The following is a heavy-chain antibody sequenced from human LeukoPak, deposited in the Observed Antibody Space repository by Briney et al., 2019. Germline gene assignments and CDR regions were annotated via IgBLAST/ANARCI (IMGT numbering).Heavy chain of an antibody. Sequence: ASVKVSCKASGYTFTSYGISWVRQAPGQGREWMGWISAYNGNTSYAQKLQGRVTMTTDTSTSTAYMELRSLRSDDTAVYYCARDESHIVVVPAAIPRDYYYYGMDVCGQGTTVTVSS. CDR1: GYTFTSYG. V-gene: IGHV1-18*01. D-gene: IGHD2-2*01. CDR3: ARDESHIVVVPAAIPRDYYYYGMDV. J-gene: IGHJ6*02. CDR2: ISAYNGNT.